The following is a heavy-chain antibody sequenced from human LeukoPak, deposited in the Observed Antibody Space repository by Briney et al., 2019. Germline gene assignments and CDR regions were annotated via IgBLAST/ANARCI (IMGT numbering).Heavy chain of an antibody. Sequence: PGGSLRLSCAASGFTFTSYAMSWVRQAPGKGLEWVSTISGSGVSTFYADSVKGRFTVSRDNSKNTLYLQMNSLRAEDTAVYYCAKDDYGDYVAWGQGTLVTVSS. CDR1: GFTFTSYA. D-gene: IGHD4-17*01. CDR2: ISGSGVST. J-gene: IGHJ5*02. V-gene: IGHV3-23*01. CDR3: AKDDYGDYVA.